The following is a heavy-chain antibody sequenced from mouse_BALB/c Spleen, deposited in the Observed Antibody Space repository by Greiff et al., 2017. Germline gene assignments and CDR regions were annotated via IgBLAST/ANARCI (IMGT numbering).Heavy chain of an antibody. Sequence: QVQLQQPGAELVKPGASVKLSCKASGYTFTSYYMYWVKQRPGQGLEWIGGINPSNGGTNFNEKFKSKATLTVDKSSSTAYMQLSSLTSEDSAVYYCTRGIYYDYDGGAWFAYWGQGTLVTVSA. V-gene: IGHV1S81*02. J-gene: IGHJ3*01. CDR1: GYTFTSYY. CDR3: TRGIYYDYDGGAWFAY. D-gene: IGHD2-4*01. CDR2: INPSNGGT.